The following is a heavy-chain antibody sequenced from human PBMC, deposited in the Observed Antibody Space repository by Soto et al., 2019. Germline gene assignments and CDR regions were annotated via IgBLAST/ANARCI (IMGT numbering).Heavy chain of an antibody. CDR3: ARAPLSSPSAGSSVY. J-gene: IGHJ4*02. D-gene: IGHD6-6*01. CDR2: IYYSGST. V-gene: IGHV4-30-4*01. Sequence: SETLSLTCTVSGGSISSGDYYWSWIRQPPGKGLEWIGYIYYSGSTYYNPSLKSRVTISVDTSKNQFSLKLSSVTAADTAVYYCARAPLSSPSAGSSVYWGQGTLVTVSS. CDR1: GGSISSGDYY.